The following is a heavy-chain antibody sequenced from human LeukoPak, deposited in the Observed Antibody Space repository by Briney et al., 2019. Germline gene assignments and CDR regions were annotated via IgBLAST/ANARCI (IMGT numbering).Heavy chain of an antibody. CDR3: ARAEDSSGYYLRRGGDWFDP. CDR2: IYYSGST. D-gene: IGHD3-22*01. V-gene: IGHV4-39*07. CDR1: GGSISSSSYY. J-gene: IGHJ5*02. Sequence: PSETLALTWTVSGGSISSSSYYWGWIRQPPVKGLEWIGSIYYSGSTYYNPSLKSRVTISVDASKNQFSLKLSSGTAADTVVHYCARAEDSSGYYLRRGGDWFDPWGQGTLVTVSS.